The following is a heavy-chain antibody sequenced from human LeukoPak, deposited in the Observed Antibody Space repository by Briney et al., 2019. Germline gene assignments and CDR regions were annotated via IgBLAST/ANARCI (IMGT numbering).Heavy chain of an antibody. D-gene: IGHD3-9*01. V-gene: IGHV4-34*01. Sequence: SETLSLTCAVYGGSFSGYYWSWIRQPPGKGLEWIGEINHSGSTNYNPSLKSRVTISVDTSKNQFSLKLSSVTAADTAVYYCARHRRGGILTGYHYYYYYMDVWGKGATVTISS. CDR3: ARHRRGGILTGYHYYYYYMDV. CDR2: INHSGST. J-gene: IGHJ6*03. CDR1: GGSFSGYY.